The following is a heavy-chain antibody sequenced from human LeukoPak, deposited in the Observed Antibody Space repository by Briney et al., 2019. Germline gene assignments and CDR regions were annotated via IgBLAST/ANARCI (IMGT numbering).Heavy chain of an antibody. CDR2: MNPNSGNT. CDR3: ARKESSSWYFGDPYYYYGMDV. J-gene: IGHJ6*02. CDR1: GYTFTSYD. D-gene: IGHD6-13*01. V-gene: IGHV1-8*01. Sequence: ASVKVSCKASGYTFTSYDINWVRQATGQGLEWMGWMNPNSGNTGYAQKFQGRVTMTRSTSISTAYMELSGLRSEDTAVYYCARKESSSWYFGDPYYYYGMDVWGQGTTVTVSS.